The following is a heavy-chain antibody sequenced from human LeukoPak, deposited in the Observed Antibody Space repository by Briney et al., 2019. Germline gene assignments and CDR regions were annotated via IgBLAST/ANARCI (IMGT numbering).Heavy chain of an antibody. CDR3: AREDDYGSNSYDY. CDR2: VNPNSGGT. CDR1: GYTFTGYY. D-gene: IGHD4-23*01. Sequence: ASVKVSCKASGYTFTGYYIHWVRQAPGQGLEWMGWVNPNSGGTNYAQKFQGRVTMTRDTSISTAYMELSRLSSDDTAVYYCAREDDYGSNSYDYWGQGSLVTVSS. J-gene: IGHJ4*02. V-gene: IGHV1-2*02.